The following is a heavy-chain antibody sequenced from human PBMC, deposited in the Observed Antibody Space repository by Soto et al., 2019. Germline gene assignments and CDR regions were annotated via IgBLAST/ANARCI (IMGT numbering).Heavy chain of an antibody. D-gene: IGHD1-1*01. CDR1: GGSVSSGGYS. CDR2: IYHSGSF. J-gene: IGHJ4*02. Sequence: QLQLQESGSGLVKPSQTLSLTCAVSGGSVSSGGYSWSWIRQPPGKGLEWIGYIYHSGSFYYNPSLKSRVTISVDRSKNQFSLKLSSVTAADTAMYYCASFKVNDRELDYWGQGTLVTVSS. CDR3: ASFKVNDRELDY. V-gene: IGHV4-30-2*01.